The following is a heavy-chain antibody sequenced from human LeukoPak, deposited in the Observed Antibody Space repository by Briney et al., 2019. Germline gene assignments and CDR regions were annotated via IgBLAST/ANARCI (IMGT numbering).Heavy chain of an antibody. V-gene: IGHV3-7*01. J-gene: IGHJ4*02. D-gene: IGHD2/OR15-2a*01. CDR2: IGKDGTGN. Sequence: GGSLRLSCAASGFSLSRYWMSWVRQAPGKGLEWVANIGKDGTGNHYVDSVKGRFTISRDNAKSSLYLEMNSLRADDTAVYYCARDLDFYATDYWGQGTLVTVSS. CDR1: GFSLSRYW. CDR3: ARDLDFYATDY.